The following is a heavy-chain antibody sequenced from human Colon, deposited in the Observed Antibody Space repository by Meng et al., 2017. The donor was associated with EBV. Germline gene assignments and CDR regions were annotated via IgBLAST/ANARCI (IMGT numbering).Heavy chain of an antibody. Sequence: EVQLLESXXXXVXXGGSLPPPCIPSGFTFTSYAMSWVRQAPGKGLEWVAAISGSGGTTYNADSVKGRFTISRDNSQNTLHLQMDSLRVDDTAFYYCAKVGSGSSTWNSYFENWGQGTLVTVSS. V-gene: IGHV3-23*01. D-gene: IGHD2-2*01. CDR3: AKVGSGSSTWNSYFEN. CDR1: GFTFTSYA. J-gene: IGHJ4*02. CDR2: ISGSGGTT.